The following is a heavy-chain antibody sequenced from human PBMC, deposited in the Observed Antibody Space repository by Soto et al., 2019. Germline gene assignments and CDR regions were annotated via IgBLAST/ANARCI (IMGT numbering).Heavy chain of an antibody. D-gene: IGHD6-13*01. CDR3: ALYRSQGDYRGLDV. V-gene: IGHV3-7*05. J-gene: IGHJ6*02. Sequence: GGSLRLSCAASGFTFSNYWMSWVRQAPGKGLEWVANIRQDGGENYYVDSVKGRFTISRDNAKNSLYLQINSLRAEETAVYYCALYRSQGDYRGLDVCGQGSTVTVSS. CDR2: IRQDGGEN. CDR1: GFTFSNYW.